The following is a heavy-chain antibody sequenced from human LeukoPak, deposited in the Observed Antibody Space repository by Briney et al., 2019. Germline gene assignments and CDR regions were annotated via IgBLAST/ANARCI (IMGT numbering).Heavy chain of an antibody. CDR1: GYTFTSYY. J-gene: IGHJ4*02. Sequence: ASVKVSCKASGYTFTSYYMHWVRQAPGQGLEWMGIINPSGGSTNYAQKFQGRVTMTRDTSTSTVYMELSSLRSEDTAVYYCARDRQLLWFGELLFLPVDYWGQGTLVTVSS. CDR2: INPSGGST. CDR3: ARDRQLLWFGELLFLPVDY. D-gene: IGHD3-10*01. V-gene: IGHV1-46*01.